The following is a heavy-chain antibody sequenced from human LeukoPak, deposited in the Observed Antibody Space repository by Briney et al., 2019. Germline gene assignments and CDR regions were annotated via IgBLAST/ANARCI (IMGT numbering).Heavy chain of an antibody. Sequence: PSQTLSLTCTVSGGSISSGGYYWSWIRQHPGKGLEWIGYIYYSGSTYYNPSLKSRVTISVDTSKNQFSLKLSSVTAADTAVYYCARQRYSYGHTNYYYYYMDAWGKGTTVTVSS. D-gene: IGHD5-18*01. V-gene: IGHV4-31*03. CDR3: ARQRYSYGHTNYYYYYMDA. CDR1: GGSISSGGYY. J-gene: IGHJ6*03. CDR2: IYYSGST.